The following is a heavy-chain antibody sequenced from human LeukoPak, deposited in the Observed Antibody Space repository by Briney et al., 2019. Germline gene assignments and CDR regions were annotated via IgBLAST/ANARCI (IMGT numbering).Heavy chain of an antibody. CDR1: GGSISSYY. Sequence: SETLSLTCTVSGGSISSYYWSWIRQPPGKGLEWIGYIYYSGSTNYNPSLKSRVTISVDTSKNQFSLKLSSVTAADTAVYYCARVGRSGWYLGAFDIWGQGTMVTVSS. CDR3: ARVGRSGWYLGAFDI. CDR2: IYYSGST. V-gene: IGHV4-59*01. D-gene: IGHD6-19*01. J-gene: IGHJ3*02.